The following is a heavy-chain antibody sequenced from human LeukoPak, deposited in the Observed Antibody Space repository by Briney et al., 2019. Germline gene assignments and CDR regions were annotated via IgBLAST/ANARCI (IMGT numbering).Heavy chain of an antibody. D-gene: IGHD3-22*01. CDR1: GYTFTSYD. CDR2: MNPNSGNT. V-gene: IGHV1-8*03. CDR3: ARVGYDSSGYYHYYYYYMDV. Sequence: GASVKVSCKASGYTFTSYDINWVRQATGQGLEWMGWMNPNSGNTGYAQKFQGRVTITRNTSISTAYMELSSLRSEDTAVYYCARVGYDSSGYYHYYYYYMDVWGKGTTVTVSS. J-gene: IGHJ6*03.